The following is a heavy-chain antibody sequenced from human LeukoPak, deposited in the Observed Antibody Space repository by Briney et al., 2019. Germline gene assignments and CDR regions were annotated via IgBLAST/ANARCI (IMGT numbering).Heavy chain of an antibody. CDR1: GGSFSGYY. Sequence: SETLSLTCAVYGGSFSGYYWSWNRQPPGKGLEWIGEINHSGSTNYNPSLKSRVTISVDTSKNQFSLKLSSVTAADTAVYYCARPHYGGNSGPFDYWGQGTLVTVSS. CDR2: INHSGST. CDR3: ARPHYGGNSGPFDY. V-gene: IGHV4-34*01. J-gene: IGHJ4*02. D-gene: IGHD4-23*01.